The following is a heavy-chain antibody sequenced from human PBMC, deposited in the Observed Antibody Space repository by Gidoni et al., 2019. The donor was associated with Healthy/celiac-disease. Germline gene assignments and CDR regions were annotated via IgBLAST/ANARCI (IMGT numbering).Heavy chain of an antibody. CDR2: INHSGST. CDR3: ARRKPGGVVAATKKTYYYYGMDV. CDR1: GGSFSGYY. D-gene: IGHD2-15*01. J-gene: IGHJ6*02. V-gene: IGHV4-34*01. Sequence: QVQLQQWGAGLLKPSETLSLTCAVYGGSFSGYYWSWIRQPPGKGLEWMGEINHSGSTNYNPSLKSRVTISVDTSKNQFSLKLSSVTAADTAVYYCARRKPGGVVAATKKTYYYYGMDVWGQGTTVTVSS.